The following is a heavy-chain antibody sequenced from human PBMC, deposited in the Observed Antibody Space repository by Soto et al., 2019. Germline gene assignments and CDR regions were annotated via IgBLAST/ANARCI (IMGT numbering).Heavy chain of an antibody. J-gene: IGHJ5*02. CDR3: VRLDCSATSCWFDP. D-gene: IGHD2-15*01. CDR2: IYYGGST. Sequence: LSLTCTVSGAPISSPDYYWGCIRQPPGKGLEWIGTIYYGGSTYYNPSLKSRVTVSVDTSKNQFSLKLNSVTAADTAVYYCVRLDCSATSCWFDPWGQGTLVTVSS. CDR1: GAPISSPDYY. V-gene: IGHV4-39*01.